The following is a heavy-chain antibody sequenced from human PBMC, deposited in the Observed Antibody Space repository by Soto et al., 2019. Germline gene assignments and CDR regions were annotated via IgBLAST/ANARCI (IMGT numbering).Heavy chain of an antibody. D-gene: IGHD2-8*01. CDR1: GFTFSSYA. V-gene: IGHV3-23*01. CDR3: AKDLRDIVLMGRFDY. CDR2: ISGSGISI. J-gene: IGHJ4*02. Sequence: EGALRLSCAASGFTFSSYAMNWVRQAPGKRLEWVAAISGSGISINYADSVKGRFTVSRDNYKNTLYLQMNSLRTEDTAVYYCAKDLRDIVLMGRFDYGGQGALVEVSS.